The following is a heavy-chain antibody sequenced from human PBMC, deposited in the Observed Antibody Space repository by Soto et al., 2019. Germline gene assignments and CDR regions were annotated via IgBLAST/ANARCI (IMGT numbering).Heavy chain of an antibody. V-gene: IGHV3-64D*08. CDR3: VKGGGSQLLWGYYYGMDV. CDR2: ISSNGGST. Sequence: GESLKISCSASGFTFSSYAMHWVRQAPGKGLEYVSAISSNGGSTYYADSVKGRFTISRDNSKNTLYLQMSSLRAEDTAVYYCVKGGGSQLLWGYYYGMDVWGQGTTVTVSS. J-gene: IGHJ6*02. CDR1: GFTFSSYA. D-gene: IGHD2-2*01.